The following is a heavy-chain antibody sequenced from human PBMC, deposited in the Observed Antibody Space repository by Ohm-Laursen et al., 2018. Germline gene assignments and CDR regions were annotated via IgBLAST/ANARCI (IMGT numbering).Heavy chain of an antibody. CDR1: EFTFSDYY. D-gene: IGHD3-10*01. Sequence: SLRISCAASEFTFSDYYMSWVRQAPGKGLEWVSYVSNSGSTIWYADSVKGRFTISRDNAKNSLYLQMNSLRAEDTAVYYCARGPYYGYFDYWGQGTLVTVSS. CDR2: VSNSGSTI. J-gene: IGHJ4*02. V-gene: IGHV3-11*01. CDR3: ARGPYYGYFDY.